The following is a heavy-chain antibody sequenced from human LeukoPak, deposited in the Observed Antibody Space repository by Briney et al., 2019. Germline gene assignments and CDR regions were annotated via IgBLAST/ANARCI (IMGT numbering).Heavy chain of an antibody. CDR3: ARGDATEEDFDY. D-gene: IGHD2-21*02. CDR2: IYYSGST. CDR1: GGSINNYY. J-gene: IGHJ4*02. V-gene: IGHV4-59*01. Sequence: SETLSLTCTVSGGSINNYYWSWIRQPPGKGLEWIGNIYYSGSTNYNPSLKSRVTISVDTSKNQFSLKLSSVTAADTAVYYCARGDATEEDFDYWGQGTLVTVSS.